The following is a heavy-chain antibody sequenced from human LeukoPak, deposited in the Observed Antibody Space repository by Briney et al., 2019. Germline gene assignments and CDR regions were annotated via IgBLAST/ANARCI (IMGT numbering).Heavy chain of an antibody. CDR2: IYSGGST. CDR1: GFTVSSNY. V-gene: IGHV3-66*01. CDR3: ARVEVSEDGLGH. D-gene: IGHD5-24*01. Sequence: GGSLRLSCAASGFTVSSNYMSWVRQAPGKGLEWVSVIYSGGSTYYADSVKGRFTISRDNSKNTLYLQMNSLRAEDTAVYYCARVEVSEDGLGHWGQGTLVTVSS. J-gene: IGHJ4*02.